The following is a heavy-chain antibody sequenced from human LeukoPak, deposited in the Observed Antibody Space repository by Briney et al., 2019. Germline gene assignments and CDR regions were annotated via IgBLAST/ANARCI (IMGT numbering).Heavy chain of an antibody. CDR2: IYYSGST. V-gene: IGHV4-59*12. D-gene: IGHD6-19*01. J-gene: IGHJ4*02. CDR1: GGSISSYY. Sequence: SETLSLTCTVSGGSISSYYWSWIRQPPGKGLEWIGYIYYSGSTNYNPSLKSRVTISVDTSKNQFSLKLSSVTAADTAVYYCASAVAGTLDYWGQGTLVTVSS. CDR3: ASAVAGTLDY.